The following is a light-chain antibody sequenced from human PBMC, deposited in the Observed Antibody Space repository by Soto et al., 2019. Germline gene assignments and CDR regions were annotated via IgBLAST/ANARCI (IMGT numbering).Light chain of an antibody. V-gene: IGKV1-5*03. CDR1: QTGLSA. CDR2: KAS. CDR3: QQYNSYSPWT. J-gene: IGKJ1*01. Sequence: DIQLTQIPSTLSASVGDRVTITCRASQTGLSAVAWYQQEAGKAPTLLIYKASTLVSGVPSRFSGSRSGTEFTLTISSLQPDDFATYYCQQYNSYSPWTFGQGTKVDI.